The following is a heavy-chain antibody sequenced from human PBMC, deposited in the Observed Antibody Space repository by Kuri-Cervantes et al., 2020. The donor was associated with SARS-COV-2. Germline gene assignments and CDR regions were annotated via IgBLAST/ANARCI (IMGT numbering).Heavy chain of an antibody. V-gene: IGHV3-33*08. CDR2: IWYDGSNK. Sequence: GESLKISCAASGFTFSSYGMHWVRQAPGKGLEWVAVIWYDGSNKYYADSVKGRFTISRDNSKNTLYLQMNSLGAEDTAVYYCARAEKRTIFGVVNYYYYGMDVWGQGTTVTVSS. D-gene: IGHD3-3*01. CDR3: ARAEKRTIFGVVNYYYYGMDV. J-gene: IGHJ6*02. CDR1: GFTFSSYG.